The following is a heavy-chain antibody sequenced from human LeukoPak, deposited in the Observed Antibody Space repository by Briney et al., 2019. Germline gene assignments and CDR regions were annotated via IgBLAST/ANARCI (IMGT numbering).Heavy chain of an antibody. D-gene: IGHD5-18*01. J-gene: IGHJ4*02. CDR3: AKVLGYSYGFGY. CDR2: ISGSGGST. CDR1: GFTFSSYA. Sequence: GGSLRLFCAASGFTFSSYAMSWVRQAPGKGLEWVSAISGSGGSTYYADSVKGRFTISRDNSKNTLYLQMNSLRAEDTAVYYCAKVLGYSYGFGYWGQGTLVTVSS. V-gene: IGHV3-23*01.